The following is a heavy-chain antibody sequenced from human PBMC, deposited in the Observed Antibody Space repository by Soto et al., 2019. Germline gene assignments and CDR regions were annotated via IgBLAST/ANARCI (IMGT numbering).Heavy chain of an antibody. V-gene: IGHV3-23*01. J-gene: IGHJ4*02. CDR2: ISCCGGTA. D-gene: IGHD6-19*01. CDR1: GFNFNKYD. CDR3: AKADGEQWLLPHLEN. Sequence: EVQLLESGGDLVRPGESLRLSCAASGFNFNKYDMSWVRQAPGEGLEWVSGISCCGGTASYADSVKGRFTIARDDSKNTLFLHMNSLRVEDTAEYYCAKADGEQWLLPHLENWGRGTLVTVS.